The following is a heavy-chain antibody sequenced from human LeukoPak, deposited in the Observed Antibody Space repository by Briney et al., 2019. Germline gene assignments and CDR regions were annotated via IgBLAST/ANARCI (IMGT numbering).Heavy chain of an antibody. J-gene: IGHJ4*02. CDR1: GYSFTGYY. CDR2: INPNSGGT. CDR3: ARDYLLYDTSGYYYLLRY. Sequence: ASVKVSCKASGYSFTGYYMRWVRQAPGQGLEWMGWINPNSGGTGYAQKFQGRVTMTRDTSISTAYMELSRLRSDDTAVYYCARDYLLYDTSGYYYLLRYWGQGTLVTVSS. V-gene: IGHV1-2*02. D-gene: IGHD3-22*01.